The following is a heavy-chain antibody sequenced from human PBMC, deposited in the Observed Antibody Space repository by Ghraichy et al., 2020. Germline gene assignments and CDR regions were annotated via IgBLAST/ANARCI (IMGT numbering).Heavy chain of an antibody. CDR1: GYSFTNYW. CDR2: IYPGDSDT. V-gene: IGHV5-51*01. Sequence: GGSLNISCQASGYSFTNYWIGWVRQVSGRGLEWMGIIYPGDSDTRYSPSFRGQVTISADKSISTAYLQWGGLQAPDTAIYYCARHETQIPFRDGKDYNYYAMDVWGQGTTVTVSS. CDR3: ARHETQIPFRDGKDYNYYAMDV. D-gene: IGHD5-24*01. J-gene: IGHJ6*02.